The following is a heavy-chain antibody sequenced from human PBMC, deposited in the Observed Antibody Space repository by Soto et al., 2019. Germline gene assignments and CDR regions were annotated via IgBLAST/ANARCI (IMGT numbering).Heavy chain of an antibody. CDR2: IYYSGST. CDR1: GGSISSYY. CDR3: ARVWGGAFDF. J-gene: IGHJ3*01. Sequence: QVQLQESGPGLVKPSETLSLTCTVSGGSISSYYWSWIRQPPGKGLEWIGYIYYSGSTNYNPSLKRRVTISVDTSQNQFSLKLSSVTAADTAVYYCARVWGGAFDFWGQGTLVTVSS. D-gene: IGHD3-10*01. V-gene: IGHV4-59*01.